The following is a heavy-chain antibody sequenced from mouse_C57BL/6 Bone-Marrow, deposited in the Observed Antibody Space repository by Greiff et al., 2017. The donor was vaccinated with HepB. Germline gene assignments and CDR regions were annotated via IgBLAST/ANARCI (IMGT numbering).Heavy chain of an antibody. V-gene: IGHV2-2*01. J-gene: IGHJ1*03. CDR2: IWSGGST. CDR3: ATYYGSSYVYWYFDV. D-gene: IGHD1-1*01. Sequence: VQLQQSGPGLVQPSQSLSITCTATGFSLTSYGVHWVRQSPGKGLEWLGVIWSGGSTDYNAAFISRLSISTDNSTSQVFFKMNSLQADDTAIYYCATYYGSSYVYWYFDVWGTGTTVTVSS. CDR1: GFSLTSYG.